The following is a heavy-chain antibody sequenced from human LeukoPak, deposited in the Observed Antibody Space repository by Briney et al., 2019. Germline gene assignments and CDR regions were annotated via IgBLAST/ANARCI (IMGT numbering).Heavy chain of an antibody. J-gene: IGHJ5*02. Sequence: ASVKVSCRASGYTFTSYYIYWVRQATGQGLEWMGIINPSGGSTSYAQKFQGRVTMTRDTSTSTVYMELSSLRSEDTAVYYCARVGDSNYAWFDPWGQGTLVTVSS. V-gene: IGHV1-46*01. D-gene: IGHD4-11*01. CDR3: ARVGDSNYAWFDP. CDR1: GYTFTSYY. CDR2: INPSGGST.